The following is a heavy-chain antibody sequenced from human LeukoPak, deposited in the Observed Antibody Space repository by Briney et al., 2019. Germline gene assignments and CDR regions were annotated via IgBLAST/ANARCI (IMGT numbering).Heavy chain of an antibody. CDR2: INHSAST. D-gene: IGHD6-13*01. Sequence: SETLSLTCAVYGGSFSGYYGSWGRQPPGKGVEWIVQINHSASTNSPPSLKSRVTISVDTSNHQFPLKLRSVTAAHTAVYYCASGQRQLVYGYWGQRTLVTVPS. CDR1: GGSFSGYY. CDR3: ASGQRQLVYGY. V-gene: IGHV4-34*01. J-gene: IGHJ4*02.